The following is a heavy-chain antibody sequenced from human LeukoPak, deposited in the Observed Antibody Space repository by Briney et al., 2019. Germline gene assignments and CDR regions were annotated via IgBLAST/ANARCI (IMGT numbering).Heavy chain of an antibody. D-gene: IGHD1-26*01. CDR2: FDPEDGET. Sequence: ASVKVSCKVSGYTLTELSMHWVRQAPGKGLEWMGGFDPEDGETIYAQKFQGRVTMTEDTSTDTAYMELSSLRSEDTAMYYCATAGGSSDAFDIWGQGTMVTVSS. V-gene: IGHV1-24*01. J-gene: IGHJ3*02. CDR1: GYTLTELS. CDR3: ATAGGSSDAFDI.